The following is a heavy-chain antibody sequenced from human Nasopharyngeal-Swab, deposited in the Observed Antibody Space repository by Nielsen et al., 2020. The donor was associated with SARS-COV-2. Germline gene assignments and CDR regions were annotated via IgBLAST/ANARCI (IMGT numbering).Heavy chain of an antibody. V-gene: IGHV4-31*02. J-gene: IGHJ2*01. D-gene: IGHD6-19*01. CDR2: IYYSGST. CDR3: ARDLRYSSGWSPGRYFDL. Sequence: RQAPGKGLEWIGYIYYSGSTYYNPSLKSRVTISVDTSKNQFSLKLSSVTAADTVVYYCARDLRYSSGWSPGRYFDLWGRGTLVTVSS.